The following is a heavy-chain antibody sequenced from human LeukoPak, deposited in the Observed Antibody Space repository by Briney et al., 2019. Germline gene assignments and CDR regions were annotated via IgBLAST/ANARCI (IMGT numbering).Heavy chain of an antibody. V-gene: IGHV3-74*01. D-gene: IGHD3-22*01. CDR3: AMGPYYYDSSGYYY. CDR2: INSDGSST. CDR1: GFTFSSCW. J-gene: IGHJ4*02. Sequence: GGSLRLSCAASGFTFSSCWMHWVRQAPGKGLVWGSRINSDGSSTSYADSVKGRFTISRDNAKNTLYLQMNSLRAEDTAVYYCAMGPYYYDSSGYYYWGQGTLVTVSS.